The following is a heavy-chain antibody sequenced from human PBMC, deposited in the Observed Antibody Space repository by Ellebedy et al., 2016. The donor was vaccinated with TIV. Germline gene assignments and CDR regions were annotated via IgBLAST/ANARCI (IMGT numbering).Heavy chain of an antibody. Sequence: GGSLRLSXAASGFTFISFNMNWFRQAPGKGLEWVSSISSSGTYISYADSVKGRFTISRYNSENSLYLQMNSLRAEDTAVYYCARVLYYLGNWFDPWGQGTLVTVSS. CDR3: ARVLYYLGNWFDP. CDR2: ISSSGTYI. J-gene: IGHJ5*02. CDR1: GFTFISFN. D-gene: IGHD2/OR15-2a*01. V-gene: IGHV3-21*04.